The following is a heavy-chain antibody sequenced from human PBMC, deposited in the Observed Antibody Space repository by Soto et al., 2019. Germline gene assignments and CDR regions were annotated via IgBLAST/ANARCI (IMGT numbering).Heavy chain of an antibody. D-gene: IGHD3-3*01. J-gene: IGHJ4*01. CDR2: ISAYNGNT. V-gene: IGHV1-18*01. CDR3: ARDGCITIFAVVIIELDY. Sequence: QVRLVQSGAEVKKPGASVKVSCKASGYTFTSYGISWVRQAPGQGLEWMGWISAYNGNTNYAQKLQGRVTMTTDTSTSTAYMELRILRSDDTAVYYCARDGCITIFAVVIIELDYWGHGTLVTVSS. CDR1: GYTFTSYG.